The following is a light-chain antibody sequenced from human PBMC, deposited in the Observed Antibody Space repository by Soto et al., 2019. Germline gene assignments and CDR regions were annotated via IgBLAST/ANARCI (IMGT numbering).Light chain of an antibody. CDR2: GAS. CDR3: QQYGSSGT. CDR1: QSVSNNY. Sequence: EIVLTQSPGTLSLRERATLSCRASQSVSNNYLAWYQQKPGQAPRLLIYGASNRATGIPDRFSGSGSGTDFTLTISRLEPEDFAVYYCQQYGSSGTFVQGTKVEIK. V-gene: IGKV3-20*01. J-gene: IGKJ1*01.